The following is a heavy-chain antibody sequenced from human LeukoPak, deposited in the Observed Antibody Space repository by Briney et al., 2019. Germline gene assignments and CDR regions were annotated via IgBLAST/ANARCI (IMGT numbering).Heavy chain of an antibody. J-gene: IGHJ4*02. V-gene: IGHV4-34*01. D-gene: IGHD3-3*01. CDR2: INHSGST. CDR1: GGSFSGYY. Sequence: SETLSLTCAVYGGSFSGYYWSWIRQPPGKGLEWIGEINHSGSTNYNPSLKSRVTVSVDTSKNQFSLKLSSVTAADTAVYYCARAKYYDFWSGYYFDYWGQGTLVTVSS. CDR3: ARAKYYDFWSGYYFDY.